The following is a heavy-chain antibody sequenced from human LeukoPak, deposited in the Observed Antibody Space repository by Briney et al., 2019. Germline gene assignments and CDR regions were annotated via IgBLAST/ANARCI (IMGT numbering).Heavy chain of an antibody. J-gene: IGHJ4*02. CDR2: IYRGGST. CDR1: GFTVSSNY. V-gene: IGHV3-53*01. Sequence: GGSLRLSYAASGFTVSSNYMSWVRQAPGKGLEWVSVIYRGGSTYYADSVKGRFTISRDKSKNTLYRQMNSLRAEDTAVYYCARGPGYLDYWGQGTLVTVSS. CDR3: ARGPGYLDY. D-gene: IGHD6-13*01.